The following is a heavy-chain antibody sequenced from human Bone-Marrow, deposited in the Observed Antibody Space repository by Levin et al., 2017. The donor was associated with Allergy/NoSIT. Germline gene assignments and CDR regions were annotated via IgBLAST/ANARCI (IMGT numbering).Heavy chain of an antibody. CDR1: GFTFSSYA. CDR2: ISGSGGST. V-gene: IGHV3-23*01. CDR3: AAYCSSTSCYDNYGMDV. D-gene: IGHD2-2*01. Sequence: PGESLKISCAASGFTFSSYAMSWVRQAPGKGLEWVSAISGSGGSTYYADSVKGRFTISRDNSKNTLYLQMNSLRAEDTAVYYCAAYCSSTSCYDNYGMDVWGQGTTVTVSS. J-gene: IGHJ6*02.